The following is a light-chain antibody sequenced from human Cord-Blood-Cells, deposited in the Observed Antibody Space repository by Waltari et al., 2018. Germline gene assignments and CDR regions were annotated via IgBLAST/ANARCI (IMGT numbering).Light chain of an antibody. V-gene: IGLV2-23*01. CDR2: EGS. CDR1: SSDGGSYNL. CDR3: CSYAGSSTWV. J-gene: IGLJ3*02. Sequence: QSALTQPASASGSPGQSITISCTGTSSDGGSYNLVSWYQQHPGKAPKLMIYEGSKRPSGVSNRFSGSKSGNTASLTISGLQAEDEADYYCCSYAGSSTWVFGGGTKLTVL.